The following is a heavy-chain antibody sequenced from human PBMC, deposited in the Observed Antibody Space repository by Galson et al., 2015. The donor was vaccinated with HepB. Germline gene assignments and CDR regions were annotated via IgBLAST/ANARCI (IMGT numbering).Heavy chain of an antibody. CDR2: ISSSSSYI. CDR3: ARATYGDNGYYFDY. CDR1: GFTFSSYS. Sequence: SLRLSCAASGFTFSSYSMNWVRQAPGKGLEWVSSISSSSSYIYYADSVKGRFTISRDNAKNSLYLQMNSLRAEDTAVHYCARATYGDNGYYFDYWGQGTLVTVSS. J-gene: IGHJ4*02. V-gene: IGHV3-21*01. D-gene: IGHD4-17*01.